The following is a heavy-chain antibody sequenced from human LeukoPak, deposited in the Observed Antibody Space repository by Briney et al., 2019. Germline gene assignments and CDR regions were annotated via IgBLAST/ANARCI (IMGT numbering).Heavy chain of an antibody. CDR1: GFTVSSNY. J-gene: IGHJ6*03. CDR3: ARVGYDSSGYYDYYYYMDV. V-gene: IGHV3-66*01. CDR2: IYSGGST. D-gene: IGHD3-22*01. Sequence: GGSLRLSCAASGFTVSSNYMSWVRPAPGKGLEWVSVIYSGGSTYYADSVKGRFTISRDNSKNTLYLQMNSLRAEDTAVYYCARVGYDSSGYYDYYYYMDVWGKGTTVTISS.